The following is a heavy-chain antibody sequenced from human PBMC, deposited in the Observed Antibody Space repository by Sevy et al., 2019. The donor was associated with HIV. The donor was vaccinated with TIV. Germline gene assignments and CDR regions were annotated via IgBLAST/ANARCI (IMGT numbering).Heavy chain of an antibody. CDR3: ARGKDNSSDYHYDLDF. CDR1: GFTFSSYA. CDR2: IRQDGSDK. J-gene: IGHJ4*02. Sequence: GGSLRLSCAASGFTFSSYAMNWVRQAPGKGLEWVADIRQDGSDKNYADSVEGRFTVTRDNANNSLYLQLNSLTAEDTAVYYCARGKDNSSDYHYDLDFWGQGTMVTVSS. D-gene: IGHD3-22*01. V-gene: IGHV3-7*01.